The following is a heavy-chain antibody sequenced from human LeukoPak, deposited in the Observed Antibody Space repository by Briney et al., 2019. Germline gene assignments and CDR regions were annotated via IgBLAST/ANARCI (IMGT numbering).Heavy chain of an antibody. D-gene: IGHD6-13*01. Sequence: ASVTVSCKASGYTFTCYYMHWVRQAPGQGLEWMGWINPNSGGTNYAQKFQGRVTMTRDTSISTAYMELTRLRSDDTAVYYCARAYGTSWYYFDYWGQGTLVTASS. J-gene: IGHJ4*02. CDR2: INPNSGGT. V-gene: IGHV1-2*02. CDR3: ARAYGTSWYYFDY. CDR1: GYTFTCYY.